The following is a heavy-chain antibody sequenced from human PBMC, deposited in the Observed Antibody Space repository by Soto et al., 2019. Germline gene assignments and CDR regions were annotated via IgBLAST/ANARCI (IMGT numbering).Heavy chain of an antibody. Sequence: NHSETLSLSCTFSGGSVSSSSYYWGWIRQPPGKGLEWIGSIYYSGSTYYNPSLKSRVTISVDSSKNQFSLKLSSVTAADTAVYYCARSVAGTSLDYYYYGMDVWGQGTTVTVSS. CDR3: ARSVAGTSLDYYYYGMDV. V-gene: IGHV4-39*01. CDR2: IYYSGST. D-gene: IGHD6-19*01. J-gene: IGHJ6*02. CDR1: GGSVSSSSYY.